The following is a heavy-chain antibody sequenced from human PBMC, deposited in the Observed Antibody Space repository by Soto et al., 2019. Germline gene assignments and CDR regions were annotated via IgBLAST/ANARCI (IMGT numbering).Heavy chain of an antibody. Sequence: VGSLRLSCASSVFICSSYYMSCVRHAPGKWLEWVSTILVDGRTFYVDSVKGRFTISRDSSQNTVYLQMNSLTAGDTALYYCAKPTATGSGGFDICGQGTPVIVS. CDR3: AKPTATGSGGFDI. V-gene: IGHV3-23*01. CDR2: ILVDGRT. J-gene: IGHJ3*02. D-gene: IGHD1-1*01. CDR1: VFICSSYY.